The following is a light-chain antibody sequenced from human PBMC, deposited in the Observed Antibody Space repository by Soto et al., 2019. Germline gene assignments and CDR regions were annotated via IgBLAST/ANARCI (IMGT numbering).Light chain of an antibody. CDR2: AAS. CDR1: QSIINH. Sequence: DIQMTQSPSSLSASVGDRVTITCRASQSIINHLNWYQQKPGKAPKLLIYAASGLQSGVPSRFSGSGSGTDFTLTISSLHPEDFATYYCQQGYSTPSFGQGTKLEI. J-gene: IGKJ2*01. V-gene: IGKV1-39*01. CDR3: QQGYSTPS.